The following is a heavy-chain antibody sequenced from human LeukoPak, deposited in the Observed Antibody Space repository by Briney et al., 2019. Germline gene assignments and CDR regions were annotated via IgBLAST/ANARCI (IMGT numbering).Heavy chain of an antibody. Sequence: GGSLRLSCAASGFIFSHHGMHWVRQAPGKGLEWVAVIWSDATNRFYADSVKGRFTISRDNSQNTVSLQMNSLRVKDTAIYYCARDAQRGFDYSNSLKNWGHGTLVTVSS. J-gene: IGHJ4*01. CDR1: GFIFSHHG. CDR3: ARDAQRGFDYSNSLKN. V-gene: IGHV3-33*01. CDR2: IWSDATNR. D-gene: IGHD4-11*01.